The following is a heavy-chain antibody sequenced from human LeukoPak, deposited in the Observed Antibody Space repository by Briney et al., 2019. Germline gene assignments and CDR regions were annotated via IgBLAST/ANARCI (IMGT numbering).Heavy chain of an antibody. J-gene: IGHJ4*02. V-gene: IGHV4-39*01. D-gene: IGHD3-10*01. Sequence: SETLSLTCTVSGVSVSDTGYFWGWIRQPPGKGLEWIGSFYYSATTFFNPSLKSRLTVSVDTSKNQFSLKLTSVTAADTAVYYCARSPRSYYGSRSWIDCWGPGTLVTVSS. CDR3: ARSPRSYYGSRSWIDC. CDR1: GVSVSDTGYF. CDR2: FYYSATT.